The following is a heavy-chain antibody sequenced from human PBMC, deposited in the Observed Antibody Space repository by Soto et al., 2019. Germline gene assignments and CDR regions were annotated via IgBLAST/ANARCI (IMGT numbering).Heavy chain of an antibody. V-gene: IGHV1-18*01. D-gene: IGHD2-8*01. J-gene: IGHJ4*02. CDR1: GYTFSSYG. CDR2: ISAYNGDT. Sequence: QAQLVQSGAEVKKPGASVKVSCRASGYTFSSYGYSWVRQAPGQGLDWMGWISAYNGDTNYAQKFQTRVTLTTDTSTTTAYMELRNLGSDDTAVYYCARSGAYCTSITCLFDSFWGLGTLVTVSS. CDR3: ARSGAYCTSITCLFDSF.